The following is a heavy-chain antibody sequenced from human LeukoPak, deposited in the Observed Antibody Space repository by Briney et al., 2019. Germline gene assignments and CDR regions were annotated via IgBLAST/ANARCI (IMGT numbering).Heavy chain of an antibody. J-gene: IGHJ4*02. CDR1: GFIFSRSA. CDR2: ISYDGNNQ. D-gene: IGHD3-10*01. CDR3: AKDRYSGGFGELHEN. Sequence: PGGSLRLSCAASGFIFSRSAMHWVRQAPGKGLEWVALISYDGNNQYYADSVKGRFTISRDNPKNTLNLQMNSLRSDDTAVYYCAKDRYSGGFGELHENWGQGTLVTVSS. V-gene: IGHV3-30*18.